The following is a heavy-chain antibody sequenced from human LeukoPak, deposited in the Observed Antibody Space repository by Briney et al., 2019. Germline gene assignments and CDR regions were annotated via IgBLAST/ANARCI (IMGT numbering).Heavy chain of an antibody. V-gene: IGHV4-59*01. CDR2: IYYSGST. D-gene: IGHD2-15*01. J-gene: IGHJ5*02. CDR1: DDSITIYY. Sequence: SETLSLTCTVSDDSITIYYWSWIRQPPGKGLEWIGYIYYSGSTNYNPSLKSRVTISVDTSNNQFSLKLTSVTAAVTAVYYCARGGYCSRGSCYSNWFDPWGQGTLVTVSS. CDR3: ARGGYCSRGSCYSNWFDP.